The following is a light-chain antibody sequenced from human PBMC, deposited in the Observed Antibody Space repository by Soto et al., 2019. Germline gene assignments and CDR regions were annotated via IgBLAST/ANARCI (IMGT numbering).Light chain of an antibody. CDR3: CACAGSCPVV. V-gene: IGLV2-11*01. Sequence: QSALTQPRSVSGSPGQSVTISCTGTSSDVGGYNYVSWYQQHPGKAPKLMIYDVSKRPSGVPYRFSGSKSGNTASLTISGIQDEDEADHYCCACAGSCPVVFGGGTKLTVL. CDR2: DVS. J-gene: IGLJ2*01. CDR1: SSDVGGYNY.